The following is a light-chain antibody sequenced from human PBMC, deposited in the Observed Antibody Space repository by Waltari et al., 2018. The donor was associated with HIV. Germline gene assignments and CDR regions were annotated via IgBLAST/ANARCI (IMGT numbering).Light chain of an antibody. V-gene: IGLV3-10*01. CDR2: QDT. CDR3: YSTETSGSFRV. J-gene: IGLJ3*02. CDR1: VLATKS. Sequence: SFELTQPPSVSVSPGQTARIPCSGDVLATKSPHWYQLRSGQAPVLVIHQDTKRPSGIPERFSAFSSGTVATLTISGAQVEDEGDYYCYSTETSGSFRVFGGGTKLTVL.